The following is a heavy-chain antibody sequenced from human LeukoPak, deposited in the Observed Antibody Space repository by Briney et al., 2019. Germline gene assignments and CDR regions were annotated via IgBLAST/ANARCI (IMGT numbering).Heavy chain of an antibody. CDR1: GFTFSSYG. D-gene: IGHD6-13*01. CDR3: AKVRSSSWTKEFDY. V-gene: IGHV3-33*06. Sequence: PGRSLRLSCAASGFTFSSYGMDWVRLAPGKGLEWVAVIWYDGSNKYYADSVKGRFTISRDNSKNTLYLQMNSLRAEDTAVYYCAKVRSSSWTKEFDYWGQGTLVTVSS. J-gene: IGHJ4*02. CDR2: IWYDGSNK.